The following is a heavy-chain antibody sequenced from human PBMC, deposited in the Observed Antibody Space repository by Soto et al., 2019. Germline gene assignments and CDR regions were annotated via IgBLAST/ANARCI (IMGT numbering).Heavy chain of an antibody. CDR3: ARHAPHVTSSIWYSDY. CDR2: IYPGDSDT. Sequence: GESLKISCKGSGYSFTSYWIGWVRQMPGKGLEWMGIIYPGDSDTRYSPSFQGQVTISADKSISTAYLQWSSLKASDTAMYYCARHAPHVTSSIWYSDYWGQGTLVTVSS. J-gene: IGHJ4*02. CDR1: GYSFTSYW. V-gene: IGHV5-51*01. D-gene: IGHD6-13*01.